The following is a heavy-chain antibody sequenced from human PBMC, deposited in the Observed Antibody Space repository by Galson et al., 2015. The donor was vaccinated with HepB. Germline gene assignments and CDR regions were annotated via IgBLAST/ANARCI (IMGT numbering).Heavy chain of an antibody. CDR3: AKNPTRGQQLVLGYFDY. V-gene: IGHV3-23*01. Sequence: SLRLSCAASGFTFSSYAMSWVRQAPGKGLEWVSAISGSGGSTYYADSVKGRFTISRDNSKNTLYLQMNSLRAEDTAVYYCAKNPTRGQQLVLGYFDYWGQGTLVTVSS. J-gene: IGHJ4*02. D-gene: IGHD6-13*01. CDR1: GFTFSSYA. CDR2: ISGSGGST.